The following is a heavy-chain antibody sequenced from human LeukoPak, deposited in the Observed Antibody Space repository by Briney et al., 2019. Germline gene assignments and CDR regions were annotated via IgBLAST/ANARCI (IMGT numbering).Heavy chain of an antibody. CDR1: VGSFSHFA. J-gene: IGHJ4*02. D-gene: IGHD5-24*01. V-gene: IGHV1-69*13. CDR2: IIPIFGTA. CDR3: VRGGLEMATLSTFDY. Sequence: SSVKVSRKASVGSFSHFAINWVRQAAAQGLEWMGNIIPIFGTANYARKFQGRVTITADESTSTAYMDVSSLRSEDTAVYYCVRGGLEMATLSTFDYWGQGTLVTVSS.